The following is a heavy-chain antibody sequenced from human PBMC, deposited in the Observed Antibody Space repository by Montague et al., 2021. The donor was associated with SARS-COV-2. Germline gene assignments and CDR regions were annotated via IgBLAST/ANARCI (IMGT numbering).Heavy chain of an antibody. CDR2: IYYSRST. CDR3: ARHGVLWFGVAKNWFDS. V-gene: IGHV4-59*08. J-gene: IGHJ5*01. Sequence: SETLSLTCTVSGGSISSYYWSWIRQPPGKGLEWIGYIYYSRSTNYNPSLKSRVTISVDTSKNQFSLKLSSVTAADTAVYYCARHGVLWFGVAKNWFDSWGQGTLVTVSS. CDR1: GGSISSYY. D-gene: IGHD3-10*01.